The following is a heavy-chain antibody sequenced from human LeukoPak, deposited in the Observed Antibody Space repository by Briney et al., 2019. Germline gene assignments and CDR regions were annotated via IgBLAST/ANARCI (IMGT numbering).Heavy chain of an antibody. J-gene: IGHJ5*02. V-gene: IGHV4-34*01. Sequence: PSETLSLTCAVYGGSFSGYYWSWIRQPPGKGLEWIGEINHSGSTNYNPSLKSRVTISVDTSKNQFSLKLSSVTAADTAVYYCARDPYSSSFNWFDPWGQGTLVTVSS. CDR3: ARDPYSSSFNWFDP. CDR1: GGSFSGYY. D-gene: IGHD6-13*01. CDR2: INHSGST.